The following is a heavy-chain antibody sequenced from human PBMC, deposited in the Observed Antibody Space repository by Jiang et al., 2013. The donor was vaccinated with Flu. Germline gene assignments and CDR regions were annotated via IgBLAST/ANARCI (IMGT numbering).Heavy chain of an antibody. V-gene: IGHV2-70*01. CDR1: GFSLRTSGMC. Sequence: KPTQTLTLTCIFSGFSLRTSGMCVSWIRQAPGKALEWLALTDWDEDKYSTSLKTRLSISKDTSKNEVVLTMTNMDPVDTATYYCVRGTQPGLYNFWSGYSRVDYFDYWGQGILVTVSS. J-gene: IGHJ4*02. CDR3: VRGTQPGLYNFWSGYSRVDYFDY. CDR2: TDWDED. D-gene: IGHD3-3*01.